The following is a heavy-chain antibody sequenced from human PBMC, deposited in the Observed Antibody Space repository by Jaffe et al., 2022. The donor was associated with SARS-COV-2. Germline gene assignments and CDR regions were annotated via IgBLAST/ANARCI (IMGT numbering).Heavy chain of an antibody. CDR3: TRHAYSGITGTKSSFVDY. D-gene: IGHD1-20*01. V-gene: IGHV3-73*02. CDR1: GFTFSGSA. J-gene: IGHJ4*02. CDR2: IRSKANSYAT. Sequence: EVQLVESGGGLVQPGGSLKLSCAASGFTFSGSAMHWVRQASGKGLEWVGRIRSKANSYATAYAASVKGRFTISRDDSKNTAYLQMNSLKTEDTAVYYCTRHAYSGITGTKSSFVDYWGQGTLVTVSS.